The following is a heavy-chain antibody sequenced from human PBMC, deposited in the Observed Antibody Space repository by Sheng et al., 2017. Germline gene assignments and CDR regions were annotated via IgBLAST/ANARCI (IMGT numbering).Heavy chain of an antibody. CDR1: GYSISSGYY. J-gene: IGHJ3*02. CDR2: IYHSGST. CDR3: ARYCSSTSCYHDAFDI. V-gene: IGHV4-38-2*01. D-gene: IGHD2-2*01. Sequence: QVQLQESGPGLVKPSETLSLTCAVSGYSISSGYYWGWILQPPGKGLEWIGSIYHSGSTYYNPSLKSRVTISVDTSKNQFSLKLSSVTAADTAVYYCARYCSSTSCYHDAFDIWGQGTMVTV.